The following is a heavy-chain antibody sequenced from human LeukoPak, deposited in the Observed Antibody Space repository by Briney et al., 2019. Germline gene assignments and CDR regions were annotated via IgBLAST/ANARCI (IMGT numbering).Heavy chain of an antibody. CDR3: ARGSSPLDY. J-gene: IGHJ4*02. Sequence: SETLSLTCTVSGGSISSYYWSWIRQPPGKGLEWIGYIYYSGSTNYNPSLKSRVTISVDTSKNQFSLKLSSVTAADTAVYYCARGSSPLDYWGQGTLVAVSS. V-gene: IGHV4-59*01. CDR2: IYYSGST. CDR1: GGSISSYY.